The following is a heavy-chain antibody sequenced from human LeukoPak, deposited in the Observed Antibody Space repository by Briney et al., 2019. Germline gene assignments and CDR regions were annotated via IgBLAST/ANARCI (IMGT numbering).Heavy chain of an antibody. CDR2: INHSGST. CDR1: GGSFSGYY. Sequence: SETLFLTCAVYGGSFSGYYWSWIRQPPGKGLEWIGEINHSGSTNYNPSLKSRVTISVDTSKNQFSLKLSSVTAADTAVHYCARLGAGPTYYDFWSGYSSFYFDYWGQGTLVTVSS. J-gene: IGHJ4*02. D-gene: IGHD3-3*01. V-gene: IGHV4-34*01. CDR3: ARLGAGPTYYDFWSGYSSFYFDY.